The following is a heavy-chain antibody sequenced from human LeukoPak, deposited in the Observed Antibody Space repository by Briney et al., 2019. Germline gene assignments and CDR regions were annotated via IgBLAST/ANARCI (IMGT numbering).Heavy chain of an antibody. Sequence: ASLKVSCKASGYTFTSYAMNWVRQAPGQGLEWMGWINTNTVDPTYAQGFTGRFVFCLDTSVSTAYLQISSLKAEDTAVYYCARDRFEEDYDILTGYYIWFDYWGQGTLVTVSS. CDR1: GYTFTSYA. CDR2: INTNTVDP. D-gene: IGHD3-9*01. V-gene: IGHV7-4-1*02. J-gene: IGHJ4*02. CDR3: ARDRFEEDYDILTGYYIWFDY.